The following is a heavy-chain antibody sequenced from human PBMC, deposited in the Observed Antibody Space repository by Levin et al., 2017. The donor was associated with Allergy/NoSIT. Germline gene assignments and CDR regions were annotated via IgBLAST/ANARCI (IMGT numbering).Heavy chain of an antibody. J-gene: IGHJ6*02. CDR3: ARVGPPGYYGMDV. V-gene: IGHV3-72*01. CDR2: SRNKANSYTT. D-gene: IGHD2-15*01. Sequence: GGSLRLSCAASGFTFSDHYMDWVRQTPGKGLEWVGRSRNKANSYTTEYAASVKGRFTISRDDSKNALYLQMNSLKTEDTAVYYCARVGPPGYYGMDVWGQGTAVTVSS. CDR1: GFTFSDHY.